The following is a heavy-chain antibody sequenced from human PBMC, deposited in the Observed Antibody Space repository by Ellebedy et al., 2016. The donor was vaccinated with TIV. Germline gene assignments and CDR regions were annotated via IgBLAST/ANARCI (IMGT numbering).Heavy chain of an antibody. Sequence: SVKVSCXASGGTFSSYAISWVRQTPGQGLEWMGGIIPIFGTANYAQKFQGRVTITADESTSTAYMELSSLRSEDTAVYYCARRVTYYYDSSGDYYFDYWGQGTLVTVSS. CDR2: IIPIFGTA. D-gene: IGHD3-22*01. CDR1: GGTFSSYA. CDR3: ARRVTYYYDSSGDYYFDY. V-gene: IGHV1-69*13. J-gene: IGHJ4*02.